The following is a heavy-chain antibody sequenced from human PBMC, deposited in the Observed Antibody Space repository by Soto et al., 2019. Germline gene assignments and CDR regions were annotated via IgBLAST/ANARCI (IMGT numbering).Heavy chain of an antibody. CDR2: INPNSGGT. CDR3: ARSTARAPMSLDDAFDI. V-gene: IGHV1-2*04. D-gene: IGHD1-26*01. J-gene: IGHJ3*02. CDR1: AYTFTGYY. Sequence: ASVKVSGKASAYTFTGYYMHWVRQAPGQVLEWMGWINPNSGGTNYAQKFQGWVTMTRDTYISTAYMELSRLRSDDTAVYYCARSTARAPMSLDDAFDIWGQGTMVTVSS.